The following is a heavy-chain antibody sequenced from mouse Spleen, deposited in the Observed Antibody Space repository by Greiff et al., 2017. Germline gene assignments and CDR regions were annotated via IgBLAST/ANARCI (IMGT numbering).Heavy chain of an antibody. CDR3: ARRGTAGSSGPFDY. D-gene: IGHD3-2*02. V-gene: IGHV1-50*01. Sequence: VQLQQPGAELVKPGASVKLSCKASGYTFTSYWMQWVKQRPGQGLEWIGEIDPSDSYTNYNQKFKGKATLTVDTSSSTAYMQLSSLTSEDSAVYYCARRGTAGSSGPFDYWGQGTTLTVSS. CDR2: IDPSDSYT. CDR1: GYTFTSYW. J-gene: IGHJ2*01.